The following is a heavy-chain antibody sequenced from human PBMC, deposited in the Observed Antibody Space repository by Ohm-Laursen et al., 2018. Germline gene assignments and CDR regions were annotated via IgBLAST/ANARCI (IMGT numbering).Heavy chain of an antibody. D-gene: IGHD3-22*01. CDR3: ARGPPTSYYYDSSGRYYFDY. CDR1: GGSISSYY. V-gene: IGHV4-59*01. J-gene: IGHJ4*02. Sequence: TLSLTCTVSGGSISSYYWSWIRQPPGKGLEWIGYIYYSGSTNYNPSLKSRVTISVDTSKNQFSLKLSSVTAADTAVYYCARGPPTSYYYDSSGRYYFDYWGQGTLVTVSS. CDR2: IYYSGST.